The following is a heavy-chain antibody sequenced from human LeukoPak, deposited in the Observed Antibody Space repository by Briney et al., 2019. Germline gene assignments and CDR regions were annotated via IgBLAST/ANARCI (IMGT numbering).Heavy chain of an antibody. V-gene: IGHV3-20*04. CDR3: ARDRRYYGSGSYDY. D-gene: IGHD3-10*01. CDR2: ITWNGVII. CDR1: GFTFDDYG. J-gene: IGHJ4*02. Sequence: GGPLRLSCAASGFTFDDYGMSWVRQVPGKGLEWVAGITWNGVIIGYADSVKGRFTISRDNAKNSLYLQMNSLRAEDTAVYYCARDRRYYGSGSYDYWGQGTLVTVSS.